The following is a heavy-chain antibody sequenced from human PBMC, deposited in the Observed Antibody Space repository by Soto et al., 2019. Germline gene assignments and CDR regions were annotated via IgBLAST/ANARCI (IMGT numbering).Heavy chain of an antibody. Sequence: EVQLVESGGGLVQPGGSLRLSCAASGFTVSSNYMSWVRQAPGKGLEWVSVIYSGGSTYYADSVKGRFTISRDNSKNTLYLQINSLRAEDTAVYYCAREVPAENPITYYCDYWGQGTLVTVSS. D-gene: IGHD2-2*01. CDR2: IYSGGST. V-gene: IGHV3-66*01. J-gene: IGHJ4*02. CDR3: AREVPAENPITYYCDY. CDR1: GFTVSSNY.